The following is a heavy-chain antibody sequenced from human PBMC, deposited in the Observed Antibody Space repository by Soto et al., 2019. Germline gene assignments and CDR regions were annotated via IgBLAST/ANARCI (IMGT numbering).Heavy chain of an antibody. CDR3: ARVDCYDFWSGYRSYYFDY. J-gene: IGHJ4*02. Sequence: SETLSLTCTVSGGSISSYYWSWIRQPPGKGLEWIGYIYYSGSTNYNPSLKSRVTISVDTSKNQFSLKLSSVTAADTAVYYCARVDCYDFWSGYRSYYFDYWGQGTLVTVS. V-gene: IGHV4-59*01. CDR2: IYYSGST. D-gene: IGHD3-3*01. CDR1: GGSISSYY.